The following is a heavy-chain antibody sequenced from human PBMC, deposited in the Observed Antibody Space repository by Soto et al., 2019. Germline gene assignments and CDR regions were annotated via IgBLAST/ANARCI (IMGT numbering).Heavy chain of an antibody. CDR2: ISYDGSNK. CDR3: VRGGSLGMDV. V-gene: IGHV3-30*04. CDR1: GFTFSSYA. Sequence: QVQLVESGGGVVQPGRSLRLSCAASGFTFSSYAMHWVRQAPGKGLEWVAVISYDGSNKYYADSVKGRFTISRDNSKNTLYLQMNSLRAEDTAVYYSVRGGSLGMDVWGQGTTVTVSS. D-gene: IGHD3-10*01. J-gene: IGHJ6*02.